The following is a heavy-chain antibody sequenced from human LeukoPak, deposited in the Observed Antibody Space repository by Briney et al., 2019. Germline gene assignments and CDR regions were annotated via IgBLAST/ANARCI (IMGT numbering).Heavy chain of an antibody. D-gene: IGHD2-21*01. Sequence: RPSVTLSLTCTVSGGSISSYYWSWIRQPPGKGLEWIGYIYYSGSTNYNPSLKSRVTISVDTSKNQFSLKLSSVTAADTAVYYCAVLWWGQLRWGQGTLVTVSS. CDR1: GGSISSYY. V-gene: IGHV4-59*08. CDR3: AVLWWGQLR. CDR2: IYYSGST. J-gene: IGHJ4*02.